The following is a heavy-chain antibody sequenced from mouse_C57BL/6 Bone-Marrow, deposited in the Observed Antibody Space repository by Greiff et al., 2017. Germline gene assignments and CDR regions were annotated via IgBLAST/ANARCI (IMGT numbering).Heavy chain of an antibody. D-gene: IGHD1-1*01. J-gene: IGHJ4*01. Sequence: QVHVKQPGAELVKPGASVKMSCKASGYTFTSYWITWVKQRPGQGLEWIGDIYPGSGSTNYNEKFKSKATLTVDTSSSTAYMQLSSLTSEDSAVYYCAIPGSSPNYAMDYWGQGTSVTVSS. CDR3: AIPGSSPNYAMDY. CDR1: GYTFTSYW. CDR2: IYPGSGST. V-gene: IGHV1-55*01.